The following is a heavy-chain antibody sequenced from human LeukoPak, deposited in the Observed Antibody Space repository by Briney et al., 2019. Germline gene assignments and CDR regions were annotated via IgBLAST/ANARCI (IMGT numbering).Heavy chain of an antibody. V-gene: IGHV3-23*01. D-gene: IGHD6-6*01. J-gene: IGHJ6*02. CDR3: AKDVVYYYYFGMDV. CDR1: GFTSSSYA. CDR2: ISDRGGTT. Sequence: GGSLRLSCAASGFTSSSYALSWVRQAPGKGLEWVSPISDRGGTTYTTHSLGGRVTLSRDNSTSTLYLKMSSLRAEDTAVYYCAKDVVYYYYFGMDVWGQGTTVTVSS.